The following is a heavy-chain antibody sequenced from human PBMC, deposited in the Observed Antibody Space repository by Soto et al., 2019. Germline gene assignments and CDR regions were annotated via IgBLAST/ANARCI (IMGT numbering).Heavy chain of an antibody. CDR2: ISAYNGNT. CDR3: ARETVAGTTGFDY. D-gene: IGHD6-19*01. CDR1: GYTFTSYG. J-gene: IGHJ4*02. Sequence: QVQLVQSGAEVKKPGASVKVSCKASGYTFTSYGISWVRQAPGQGLEWMGWISAYNGNTNHAQKLKGRVTMTTDTSPSKDDLELRSLRSDDTDVYYCARETVAGTTGFDYWGQGTLVTVSS. V-gene: IGHV1-18*01.